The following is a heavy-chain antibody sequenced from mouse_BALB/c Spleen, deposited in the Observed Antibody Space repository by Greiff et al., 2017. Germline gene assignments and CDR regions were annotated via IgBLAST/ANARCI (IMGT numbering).Heavy chain of an antibody. CDR3: ARVGYGNYVYYFDD. CDR1: GYSITSGYY. Sequence: EVQLVESGPGLVKPSQSLSLTCSVTGYSITSGYYWNWIRQFPGNKLEWMGYISYDGSNNYNPSLKNRISITRDTSKNQFFLKLNSVTTEDTATYYCARVGYGNYVYYFDDWGQGTTLTVSS. V-gene: IGHV3-6*02. D-gene: IGHD2-10*02. J-gene: IGHJ2*01. CDR2: ISYDGSN.